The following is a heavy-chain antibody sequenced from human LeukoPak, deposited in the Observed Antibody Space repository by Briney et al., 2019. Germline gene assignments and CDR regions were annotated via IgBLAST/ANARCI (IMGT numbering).Heavy chain of an antibody. Sequence: GGSLRLSCAASGFTVSSNYMSWVRQAPGKGLEWVSVIYSGGSTYYADSVKGRFTISRDNSKNTLYLQMNSLRAEDTAVYYCARVSTAVSLAIDYWGQGTLVTVST. CDR3: ARVSTAVSLAIDY. J-gene: IGHJ4*02. CDR2: IYSGGST. V-gene: IGHV3-53*01. CDR1: GFTVSSNY. D-gene: IGHD6-13*01.